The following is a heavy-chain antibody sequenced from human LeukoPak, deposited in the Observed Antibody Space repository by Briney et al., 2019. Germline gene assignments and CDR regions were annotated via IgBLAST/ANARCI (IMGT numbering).Heavy chain of an antibody. CDR2: IYYSGST. Sequence: SETLSLTCTVSGGSISSYYWSWIRQPPGKGLEWIGYIYYSGSTNYNPSLKSRVTISVDTSKNQFSLKLSSVTAADTAVYYCARTVVPGEDAFDIWGQGTMVTVSS. CDR3: ARTVVPGEDAFDI. D-gene: IGHD4-23*01. V-gene: IGHV4-59*01. CDR1: GGSISSYY. J-gene: IGHJ3*02.